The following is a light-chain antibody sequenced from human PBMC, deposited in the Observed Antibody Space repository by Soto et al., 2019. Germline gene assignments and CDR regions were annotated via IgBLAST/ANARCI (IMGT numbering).Light chain of an antibody. J-gene: IGLJ1*01. V-gene: IGLV2-14*01. CDR3: SSYTSSSTYV. CDR1: SRDVGAYNY. CDR2: EVN. Sequence: QSALTQPASVSGSPGQSITISCTGTSRDVGAYNYVSWYQQHPGKAPELLIYEVNNRPSGVSNRFSGSKSGDTAALTISGLQAEDEAEYYCSSYTSSSTYVFGAGTQLTVL.